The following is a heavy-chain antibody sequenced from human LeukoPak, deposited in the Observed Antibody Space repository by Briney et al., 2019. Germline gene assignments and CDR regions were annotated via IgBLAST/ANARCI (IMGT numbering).Heavy chain of an antibody. CDR1: GGSFSGYY. V-gene: IGHV4-34*01. J-gene: IGHJ3*02. Sequence: SETLSLTCAVYGGSFSGYYWSWIRQPPGKGLEWIGEINHSGSTNYNPSLKSRVTISVDTSKNQFSLKLSSVTAADTAVYYCARQYPLQPHDAFDIWSQGTMVTVSS. D-gene: IGHD2-2*01. CDR3: ARQYPLQPHDAFDI. CDR2: INHSGST.